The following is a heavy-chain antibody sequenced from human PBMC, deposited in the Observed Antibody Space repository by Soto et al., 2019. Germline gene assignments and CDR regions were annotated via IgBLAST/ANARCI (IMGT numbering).Heavy chain of an antibody. CDR3: THQEGDRRTYNGMDV. J-gene: IGHJ6*02. CDR2: AYYRSQWYY. Sequence: QVPLQQSGPGLVKPPHTLSLTSAISGDSVSSNSAAWNWIRQSPSRGLELLGRAYYRSQWYYDSAVSVRSLITVIPDTSKIQFARQRGSVTAEYTAVDFCTHQEGDRRTYNGMDVWGRGTTVIVS. V-gene: IGHV6-1*01. D-gene: IGHD2-21*01. CDR1: GDSVSSNSAA.